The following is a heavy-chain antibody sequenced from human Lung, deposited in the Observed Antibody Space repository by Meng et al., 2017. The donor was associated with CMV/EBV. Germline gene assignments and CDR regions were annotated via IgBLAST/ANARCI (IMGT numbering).Heavy chain of an antibody. D-gene: IGHD3-22*01. CDR1: GFTFSSYA. J-gene: IGHJ6*02. CDR2: IRFDGTNK. V-gene: IGHV3-30*02. Sequence: GESLKISCAASGFTFSSYAMHWVRQAPGKGLEWVANIRFDGTNKYHEDSVKGRFTISRDNSKNTLYLQMNSLRAEDTAVYYCAKRGDSSGTYAMDVWGQGXTVTVSS. CDR3: AKRGDSSGTYAMDV.